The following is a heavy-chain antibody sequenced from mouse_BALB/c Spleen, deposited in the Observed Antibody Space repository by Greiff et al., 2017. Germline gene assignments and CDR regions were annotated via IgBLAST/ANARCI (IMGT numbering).Heavy chain of an antibody. CDR1: GFTFSSFG. J-gene: IGHJ2*01. D-gene: IGHD2-3*01. V-gene: IGHV5-17*02. CDR2: ISSGSSTI. Sequence: VKLVESGGGLVQPGGSRKLSCAASGFTFSSFGMHWVRQAPEKGLEWVAYISSGSSTIYYAATVKGRFTISRDNPKNTLFLQMTSLRSEDTAMYYCARSGDGDYFDYWGQGTTLTVSA. CDR3: ARSGDGDYFDY.